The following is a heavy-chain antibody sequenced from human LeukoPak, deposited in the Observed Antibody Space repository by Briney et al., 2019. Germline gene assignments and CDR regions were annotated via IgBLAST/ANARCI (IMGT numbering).Heavy chain of an antibody. J-gene: IGHJ3*02. Sequence: SETLSLTCTVSGGSISSYYWSWIRQPPGKGLEWIGHIDDSGSTIHNPSLKSRVTISLDTSKNQFSLKLDSVTAADTAVYYCARGGEYYYDSRGYYFGAFDIWGQGTMVTVSS. CDR2: IDDSGST. CDR3: ARGGEYYYDSRGYYFGAFDI. CDR1: GGSISSYY. D-gene: IGHD3-22*01. V-gene: IGHV4-59*01.